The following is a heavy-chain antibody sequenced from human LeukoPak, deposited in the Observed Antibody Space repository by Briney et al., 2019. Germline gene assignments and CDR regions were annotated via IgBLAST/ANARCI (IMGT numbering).Heavy chain of an antibody. CDR1: GFTFSGYG. V-gene: IGHV3-48*03. J-gene: IGHJ4*02. Sequence: GGSLRLSCAASGFTFSGYGMSWVRQAPGKGLEWVSYISSSGRSIYYADSMKGRFIISRDNAKNSLYLQMNSLRAEDTAVYYCARGSGDYWGQGTLVTVSS. CDR2: ISSSGRSI. CDR3: ARGSGDY. D-gene: IGHD3-10*01.